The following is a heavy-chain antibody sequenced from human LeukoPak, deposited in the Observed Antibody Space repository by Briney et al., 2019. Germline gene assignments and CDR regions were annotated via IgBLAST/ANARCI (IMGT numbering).Heavy chain of an antibody. CDR3: ASQWLRFRVFDY. D-gene: IGHD5-12*01. Sequence: PSETLSLTCTVSGGSISSGDYYWSWIRQPPGKGLEWIGYIYYSGGTYYNPSLKSRVTISVDTSKNQFSLKLISVTAADTAVYYCASQWLRFRVFDYWGQGTLVTVSS. CDR1: GGSISSGDYY. V-gene: IGHV4-30-4*01. CDR2: IYYSGGT. J-gene: IGHJ4*02.